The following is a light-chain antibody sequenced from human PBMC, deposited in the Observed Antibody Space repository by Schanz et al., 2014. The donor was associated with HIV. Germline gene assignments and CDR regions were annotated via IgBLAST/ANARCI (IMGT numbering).Light chain of an antibody. V-gene: IGLV2-14*03. Sequence: QSALTQPASVSGAPGQSITLSCTGTSSDIGGYNVVSWYQQHPDKAPKLIIYDVTTRPSGISSRFSGSKSGNTAYLTISGLLAEDEADYYCSSFAGNNKLLFGGGTKLTVL. CDR3: SSFAGNNKLL. CDR2: DVT. J-gene: IGLJ2*01. CDR1: SSDIGGYNV.